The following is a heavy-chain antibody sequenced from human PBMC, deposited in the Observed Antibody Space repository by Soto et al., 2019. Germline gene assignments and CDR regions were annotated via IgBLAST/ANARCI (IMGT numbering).Heavy chain of an antibody. V-gene: IGHV3-7*01. J-gene: IGHJ4*02. CDR3: AGPRGYCSGGSCFPWNY. Sequence: EVQLVESGGGLVQPGESLRLSCAASGFTFSSYWMSWVRQAPGKGLEWVANIKQDGGVKYYVDSVKGRFTISRDNTKHSLYLQMNSLGAEDTAVYYCAGPRGYCSGGSCFPWNYWGQGILVTVSS. CDR1: GFTFSSYW. CDR2: IKQDGGVK. D-gene: IGHD2-15*01.